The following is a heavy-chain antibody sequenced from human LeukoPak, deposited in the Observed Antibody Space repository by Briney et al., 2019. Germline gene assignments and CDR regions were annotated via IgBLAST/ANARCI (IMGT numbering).Heavy chain of an antibody. CDR1: GFTVSSNY. CDR2: IYSGGST. V-gene: IGHV3-66*01. Sequence: SGGSLRLSCAASGFTVSSNYMSWVRQAPGKGLEWVSVIYSGGSTYYADSVKGRFTISRDNSKNTLYLQMNSLRAEDTAVYYCARADYDILTGYTDAFDIWGQGTMVTVSS. J-gene: IGHJ3*02. CDR3: ARADYDILTGYTDAFDI. D-gene: IGHD3-9*01.